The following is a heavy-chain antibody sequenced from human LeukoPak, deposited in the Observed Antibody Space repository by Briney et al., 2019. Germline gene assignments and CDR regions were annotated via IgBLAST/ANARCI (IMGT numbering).Heavy chain of an antibody. Sequence: SETLSLTCAVYGGSFSGYYWSWIRQPPGKGLEWIGEINHSGSTNYNPSLKSRVTISVDTSKNQFSLKLSSVTAADTAVYYCVRGYGSGSYFAYWGQGTLVTVSS. CDR3: VRGYGSGSYFAY. D-gene: IGHD3-10*01. J-gene: IGHJ4*02. V-gene: IGHV4-34*01. CDR2: INHSGST. CDR1: GGSFSGYY.